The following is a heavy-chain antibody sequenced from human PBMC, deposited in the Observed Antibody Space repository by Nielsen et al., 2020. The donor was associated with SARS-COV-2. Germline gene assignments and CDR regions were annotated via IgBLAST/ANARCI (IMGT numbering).Heavy chain of an antibody. CDR2: INPNSGGT. Sequence: ASVKVSCKASGYTFTGYYMHWVRQAPGQGLEWMGRINPNSGGTNYAQKFQGRVTMTRDTSISTAYMELRSLRSDDTAVYYCARDLYDFWSGPYNWFDPWGQGTLVTVSS. CDR1: GYTFTGYY. CDR3: ARDLYDFWSGPYNWFDP. V-gene: IGHV1-2*06. J-gene: IGHJ5*02. D-gene: IGHD3-3*01.